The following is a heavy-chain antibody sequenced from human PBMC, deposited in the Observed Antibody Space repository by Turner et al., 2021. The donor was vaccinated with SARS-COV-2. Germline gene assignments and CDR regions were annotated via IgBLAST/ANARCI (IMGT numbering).Heavy chain of an antibody. CDR1: GYTFTSYG. D-gene: IGHD2-15*01. CDR2: IIAYNGNT. V-gene: IGHV1-18*01. J-gene: IGHJ4*02. Sequence: QVQLVQSGAEVKKPGASVKVSCKASGYTFTSYGSSWVRQAPGQGLEWRGGIIAYNGNTNNAQKLQDRVTSTTNTSTSTSYMKLRSLRSNDTAEYYCASGGIGVVVAATPGDYFDYWGQGTLVTVSS. CDR3: ASGGIGVVVAATPGDYFDY.